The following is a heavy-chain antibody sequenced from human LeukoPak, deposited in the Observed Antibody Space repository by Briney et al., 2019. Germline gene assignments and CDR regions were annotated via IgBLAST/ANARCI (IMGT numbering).Heavy chain of an antibody. Sequence: PSETLSLTCTVSGGSFSIYYWSWIRQPAGKGLEWIGHIYTSGSTNYNPSLKSRVTMSVDTSKNQFSLKLSSVTAADTAVYYCARETSQKGAHYMDVWGKGTTITISS. CDR3: ARETSQKGAHYMDV. J-gene: IGHJ6*03. V-gene: IGHV4-4*07. D-gene: IGHD3-16*01. CDR1: GGSFSIYY. CDR2: IYTSGST.